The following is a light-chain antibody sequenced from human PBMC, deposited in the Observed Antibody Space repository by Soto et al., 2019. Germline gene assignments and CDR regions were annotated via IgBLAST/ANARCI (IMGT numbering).Light chain of an antibody. Sequence: EIVMTQSPATLSVSPGERATLSCRASQSISNNLAWYQQKPGQAPRLLIYGASTRATGIPARFSGSGSGTEFTLSISSLQSEDFAVYYCQQYKNWYTFGQGTKLEIK. J-gene: IGKJ2*01. CDR2: GAS. CDR3: QQYKNWYT. CDR1: QSISNN. V-gene: IGKV3-15*01.